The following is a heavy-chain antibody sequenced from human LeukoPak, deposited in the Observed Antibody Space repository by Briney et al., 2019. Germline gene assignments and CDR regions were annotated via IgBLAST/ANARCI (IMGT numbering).Heavy chain of an antibody. CDR3: AKDRGGDYGWYFDL. V-gene: IGHV3-23*01. Sequence: GGSLRLSCAASGFTFSSYAMSWVRQAPGKGLEWVSAISGSGGSTYYADSVKGRFTISRDNSKNTLYLQMTSLRAEDTAVYYCAKDRGGDYGWYFDLWGRGTLVTVSS. D-gene: IGHD4-17*01. CDR2: ISGSGGST. J-gene: IGHJ2*01. CDR1: GFTFSSYA.